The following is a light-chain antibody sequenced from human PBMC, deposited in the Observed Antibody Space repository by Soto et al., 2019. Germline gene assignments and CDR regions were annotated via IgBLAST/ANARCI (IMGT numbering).Light chain of an antibody. J-gene: IGLJ1*01. CDR3: QAWDSCTGV. CDR1: KLGDKY. V-gene: IGLV3-1*01. CDR2: QDS. Sequence: SSELTQPPSVSVSPGQTASITCSGDKLGDKYACWYQQKPGQSPVLVIYQDSKRPSGIPERFSGSNSGNTATLTISGTQAMDEADYYCQAWDSCTGVFGTGTKVTVL.